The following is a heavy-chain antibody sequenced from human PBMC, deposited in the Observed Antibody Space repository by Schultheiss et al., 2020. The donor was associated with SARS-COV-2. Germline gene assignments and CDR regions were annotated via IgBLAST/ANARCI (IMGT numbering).Heavy chain of an antibody. V-gene: IGHV4-59*08. D-gene: IGHD5-18*01. CDR3: ARLSGGYSYGPDY. CDR1: GGSFSGYY. Sequence: SETLSLTCAVYGGSFSGYYWSWIRQPPGKGLEWIGYIYYSGSTYYNPSLKSRVTISVDTSKNQFSLKLSSVTAADTAVYYCARLSGGYSYGPDYWGQGTLVTVSS. J-gene: IGHJ4*02. CDR2: IYYSGST.